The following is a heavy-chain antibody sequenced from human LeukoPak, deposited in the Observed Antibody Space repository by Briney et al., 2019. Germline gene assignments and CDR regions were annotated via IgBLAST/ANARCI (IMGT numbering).Heavy chain of an antibody. CDR3: ASRPLRFLEWQTFDP. Sequence: SETLSLTCAVHGGSFSGYYWNWIRQPPGKGLEWIGEINDSGSTNYSPSLKSRVTISSDTSKNQFSLKLTSVTAADTAVYYCASRPLRFLEWQTFDPGGQGTLVTVS. CDR1: GGSFSGYY. D-gene: IGHD3-3*01. J-gene: IGHJ5*02. V-gene: IGHV4-34*01. CDR2: INDSGST.